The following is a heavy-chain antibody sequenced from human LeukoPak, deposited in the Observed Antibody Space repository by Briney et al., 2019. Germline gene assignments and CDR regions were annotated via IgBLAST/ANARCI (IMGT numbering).Heavy chain of an antibody. J-gene: IGHJ4*02. CDR1: GYTFTSYA. D-gene: IGHD6-13*01. CDR2: INAGNGNT. Sequence: ASVKVSCKASGYTFTSYAMHWVRQAPGQRLEWMGWINAGNGNTKYSQKFQGRVTITRDTSASTAYMELSSLRSEDTAVYYCARVNLSRKQLPFFDYWGQGTLVTVSS. V-gene: IGHV1-3*01. CDR3: ARVNLSRKQLPFFDY.